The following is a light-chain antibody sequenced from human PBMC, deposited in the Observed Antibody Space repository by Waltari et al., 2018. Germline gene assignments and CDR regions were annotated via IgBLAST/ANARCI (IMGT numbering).Light chain of an antibody. CDR2: GAS. J-gene: IGKJ4*01. V-gene: IGKV3-15*01. CDR1: QSVSRN. CDR3: HQHETAPLT. Sequence: EIVMTQSPATLSVSPGERATLSCRASQSVSRNLAWYQQKHGQAPRLLIYGASTRATGIPARFSGSGSGTEFTLTISSLQSEDFAVYYCHQHETAPLTFGGGTKVEIK.